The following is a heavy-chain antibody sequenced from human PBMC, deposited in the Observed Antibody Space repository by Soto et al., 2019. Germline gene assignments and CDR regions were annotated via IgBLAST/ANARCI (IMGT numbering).Heavy chain of an antibody. CDR2: ISTTGSFT. J-gene: IGHJ6*02. D-gene: IGHD3-22*01. CDR3: ARYYYDSSGYDGMDV. Sequence: QVQLVESGGGLVKPGGSLRLSCAASGFTFSDYYMSWIRQAPGKGLEWVSYISTTGSFTNYADSLKGRFTISRDNAKNSLYLQMSGLRDEDRAVYYCARYYYDSSGYDGMDVWGQGTTVTVSS. CDR1: GFTFSDYY. V-gene: IGHV3-11*06.